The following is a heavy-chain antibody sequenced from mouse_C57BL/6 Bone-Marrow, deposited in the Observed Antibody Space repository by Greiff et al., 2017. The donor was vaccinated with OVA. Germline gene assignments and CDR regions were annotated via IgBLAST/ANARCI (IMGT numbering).Heavy chain of an antibody. Sequence: QVQLQQPGAELVMPGASVKLSCKASGYTFTSYWMHWVKQRPGQGLEWIGEIDPSDSYTNYNQQFKGKSTLTVDKSSSTAYMQLSSLTSEDSAVYYCAGYSNYFYYAMDYWGQGTSVTVSS. CDR1: GYTFTSYW. CDR3: AGYSNYFYYAMDY. V-gene: IGHV1-69*01. CDR2: IDPSDSYT. J-gene: IGHJ4*01. D-gene: IGHD2-5*01.